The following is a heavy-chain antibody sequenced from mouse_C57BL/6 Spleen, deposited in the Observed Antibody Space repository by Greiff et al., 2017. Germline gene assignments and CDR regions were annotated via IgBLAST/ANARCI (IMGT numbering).Heavy chain of an antibody. Sequence: VKLQQPGAELVRPGSSVKLSCKASGYTFTSYWMDWVKQRPGQGLEWIGNIYPSDSETHYNQKFKDKATLTVDKSSSTAYMQLSSLTSEDSAVYYCAREREYAMDYWGQGTSVTVSS. CDR3: AREREYAMDY. J-gene: IGHJ4*01. V-gene: IGHV1-61*01. CDR1: GYTFTSYW. CDR2: IYPSDSET.